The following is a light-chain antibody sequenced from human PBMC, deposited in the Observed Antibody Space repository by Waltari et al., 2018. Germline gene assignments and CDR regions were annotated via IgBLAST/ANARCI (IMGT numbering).Light chain of an antibody. CDR2: EGT. CDR1: TSPFGRSPL. J-gene: IGLJ3*02. CDR3: CSYAGNTVWV. V-gene: IGLV2-23*01. Sequence: QSALTQPASVSGSPGQSITIPCTGTTSPFGRSPLVSWYQQPPDKAPKLMVYEGTKRPPGISTRFSGAKSGNTASLTISGLQAEDEADYYCCSYAGNTVWVFGGGTKLTVL.